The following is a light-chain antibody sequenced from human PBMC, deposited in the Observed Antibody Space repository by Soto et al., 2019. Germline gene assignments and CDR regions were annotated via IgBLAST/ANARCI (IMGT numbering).Light chain of an antibody. CDR2: GAS. V-gene: IGKV3-15*01. Sequence: EIVMTQSPATLSVSPGERATLSCRASQGVSSNLAWYQQKPGQAPRLLIYGASTRATGIPARFSGSGSGTEFTLTISSLQSEDSAVYYCQQCHNWPPWTFGQGTKVEIK. CDR1: QGVSSN. J-gene: IGKJ1*01. CDR3: QQCHNWPPWT.